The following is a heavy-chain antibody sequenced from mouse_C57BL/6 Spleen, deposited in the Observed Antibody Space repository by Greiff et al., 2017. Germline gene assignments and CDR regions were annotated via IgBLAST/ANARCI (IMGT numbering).Heavy chain of an antibody. J-gene: IGHJ1*03. D-gene: IGHD1-1*01. V-gene: IGHV1-55*01. CDR2: IYPGSGST. Sequence: QVHVKQSGAELVKPGASVKMSCKASGYTFTSYWINWVKQRPGQGLEWIGDIYPGSGSTNYNEKFKGKATLTVDTSSSTAYMQLSSLTSEDSAVYYCARGDDSSEYFDVWGKGTSVTVSS. CDR3: ARGDDSSEYFDV. CDR1: GYTFTSYW.